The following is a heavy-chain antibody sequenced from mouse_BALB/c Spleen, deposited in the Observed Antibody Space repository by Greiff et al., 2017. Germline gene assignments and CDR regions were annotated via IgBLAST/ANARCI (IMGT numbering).Heavy chain of an antibody. CDR1: GYAFSSYW. J-gene: IGHJ2*01. CDR2: IYPGDGDT. V-gene: IGHV1-80*01. D-gene: IGHD2-14*01. CDR3: ARDYRYPFDY. Sequence: QVQLKQSGAELVRPGSSVKISCKASGYAFSSYWMNWVKQRPGQGLEWIGQIYPGDGDTNYNGKFKGKATLTADKSSSTAYMQLSSLTSEDSAVYFCARDYRYPFDYWGQGTTLTVSS.